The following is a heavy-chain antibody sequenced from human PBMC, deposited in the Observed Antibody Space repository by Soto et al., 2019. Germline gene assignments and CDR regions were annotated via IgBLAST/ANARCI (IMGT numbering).Heavy chain of an antibody. CDR3: AHRGLPAQTFDY. D-gene: IGHD2-2*01. CDR1: GFSLNTYGVA. CDR2: IYWDDDK. V-gene: IGHV2-5*02. J-gene: IGHJ4*02. Sequence: QITLKESGPTLVKPTQTLTLTCIFSGFSLNTYGVAVGWIRRPPGKALEWLALIYWDDDKRYRPSLKSRLTITKDTSRNQVVLTLTNMDPVDTATYYCAHRGLPAQTFDYWGQGTLVTVSS.